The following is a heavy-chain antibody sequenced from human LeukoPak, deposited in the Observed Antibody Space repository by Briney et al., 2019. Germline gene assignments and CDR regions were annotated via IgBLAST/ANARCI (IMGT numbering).Heavy chain of an antibody. J-gene: IGHJ4*02. Sequence: GASVKVSCKASGYTFTSYGISWVRQAPGQGLEWMGWISAYNGNTNYAQKLQGRVTMTTDTSTSTAYMELRSLRSDDTAVYYCARDSPTWDMVRGTRGDYWGQGTLVTVSS. CDR1: GYTFTSYG. V-gene: IGHV1-18*01. D-gene: IGHD3-10*01. CDR2: ISAYNGNT. CDR3: ARDSPTWDMVRGTRGDY.